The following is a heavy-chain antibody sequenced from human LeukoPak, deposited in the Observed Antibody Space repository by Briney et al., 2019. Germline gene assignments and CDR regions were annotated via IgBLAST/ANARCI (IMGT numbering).Heavy chain of an antibody. CDR1: GYTFTSYD. D-gene: IGHD1-14*01. CDR2: MNPNSGNT. J-gene: IGHJ6*03. V-gene: IGHV1-8*01. CDR3: ARGYKARRMNYYYYMDV. Sequence: SVKVSCKASGYTFTSYDLNWVRQATGQGLEWMGWMNPNSGNTGYAQKFQGRVTMTRNTSISTAYMELSTLRSEDTAVYYCARGYKARRMNYYYYMDVWGKGTTVTVSS.